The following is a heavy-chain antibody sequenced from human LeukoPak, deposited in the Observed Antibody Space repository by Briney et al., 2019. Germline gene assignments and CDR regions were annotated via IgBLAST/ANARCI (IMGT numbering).Heavy chain of an antibody. J-gene: IGHJ5*02. V-gene: IGHV3-21*01. CDR1: GFTFSSYS. CDR3: ARGLDDYGTPTRFDP. CDR2: ISRSSTYI. D-gene: IGHD4-17*01. Sequence: GGSLRLSCAASGFTFSSYSMNWVRQAPGKGLEWVSSISRSSTYIYYADSVKGRFTISRDNAKNSLYLQMSSLRAEDTAVYYCARGLDDYGTPTRFDPWGQGTLVTVSS.